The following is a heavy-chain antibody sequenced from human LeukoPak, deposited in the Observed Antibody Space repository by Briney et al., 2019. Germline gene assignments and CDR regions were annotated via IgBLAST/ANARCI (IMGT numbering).Heavy chain of an antibody. Sequence: GGSLRLSCAASGFTFSSYAMNWVRQAPGKGLEWVSSISLYGAYMYYADSVRGRFTISRDDAKNSLYLQMNSLRADDTALYYCSSSPYTSSWPHYYIDSWGQGTLLTVSS. CDR2: ISLYGAYM. J-gene: IGHJ4*02. CDR1: GFTFSSYA. D-gene: IGHD6-13*01. V-gene: IGHV3-21*01. CDR3: SSSPYTSSWPHYYIDS.